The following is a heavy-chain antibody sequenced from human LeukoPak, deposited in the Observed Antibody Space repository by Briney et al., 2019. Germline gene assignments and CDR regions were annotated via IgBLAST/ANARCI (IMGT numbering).Heavy chain of an antibody. CDR1: GYTLTELS. Sequence: GASVKVSCKVSGYTLTELSMHWVRQAPGKGLEWMGGFDPEDGETIYAQKFQGRVTMTEDTSTDTAYMELSSLRSEDTAVYYCAKTLPYCSSTSCYYYFDYWGQGTLVTVSS. CDR3: AKTLPYCSSTSCYYYFDY. V-gene: IGHV1-24*01. J-gene: IGHJ4*02. D-gene: IGHD2-2*01. CDR2: FDPEDGET.